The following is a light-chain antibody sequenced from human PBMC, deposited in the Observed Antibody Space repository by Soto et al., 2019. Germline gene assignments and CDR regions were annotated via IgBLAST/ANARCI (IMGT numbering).Light chain of an antibody. CDR3: QQYSSYST. Sequence: DIQMTQSPSSLSASVGDRVTITCRASQSISNWLAWYQQKQGKAPKLLIYDASTLESGVPSRFSGGGFGTDFTLTISSLQPDDFATYYCQQYSSYSTFGQGTKVEMK. CDR2: DAS. V-gene: IGKV1-5*01. CDR1: QSISNW. J-gene: IGKJ1*01.